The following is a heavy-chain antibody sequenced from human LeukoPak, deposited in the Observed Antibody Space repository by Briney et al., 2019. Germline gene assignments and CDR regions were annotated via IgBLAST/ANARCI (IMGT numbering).Heavy chain of an antibody. J-gene: IGHJ6*02. CDR2: IWYDGSNK. CDR3: ARGGGLDV. Sequence: GKSLRLSCAASGFTFSGFGMHWVRQAPGKGLEWVAVIWYDGSNKYYADSVKGRFTISRDNPKNTLYVQMNSLRAEDTAVYFCARGGGLDVWGQGATVTVSS. CDR1: GFTFSGFG. V-gene: IGHV3-33*01. D-gene: IGHD3-16*01.